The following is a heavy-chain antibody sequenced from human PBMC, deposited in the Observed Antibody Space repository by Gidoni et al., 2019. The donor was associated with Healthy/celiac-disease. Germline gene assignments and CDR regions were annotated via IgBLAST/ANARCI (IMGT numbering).Heavy chain of an antibody. D-gene: IGHD6-13*01. CDR3: ARDLAAAKDYYYYGMDV. CDR1: GFSLSTSGVG. Sequence: QITLKESGPTLVKPTQTLTLTCTFSGFSLSTSGVGVGWIRQPPGKALEWLALIYWDDDKRYSPSLKSRLTITKDTSKNQVVLTMTNMDPVDTATYYCARDLAAAKDYYYYGMDVWGQGTTVTVSS. CDR2: IYWDDDK. V-gene: IGHV2-5*02. J-gene: IGHJ6*02.